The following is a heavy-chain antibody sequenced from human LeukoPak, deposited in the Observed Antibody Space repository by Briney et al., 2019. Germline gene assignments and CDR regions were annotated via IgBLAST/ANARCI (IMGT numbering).Heavy chain of an antibody. CDR3: ARVSLWFGELNPNYYYYGMDV. CDR2: ISSSSSTI. Sequence: GRSLRLSCAASGFTFSSCGMNWVRQAPGKGLEWVSYISSSSSTIYYADSVKGRFTISRDNAKNSLYLQMNSLRAEDTAVYYCARVSLWFGELNPNYYYYGMDVWGQGTTVTVSS. CDR1: GFTFSSCG. V-gene: IGHV3-48*04. J-gene: IGHJ6*02. D-gene: IGHD3-10*01.